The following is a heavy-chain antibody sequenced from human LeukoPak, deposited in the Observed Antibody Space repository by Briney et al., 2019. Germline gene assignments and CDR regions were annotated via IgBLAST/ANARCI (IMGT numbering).Heavy chain of an antibody. D-gene: IGHD3-10*01. J-gene: IGHJ3*02. CDR2: IKQDGSEK. CDR3: ARDGYYYGSGSYPGTVDDAFDI. V-gene: IGHV3-7*03. Sequence: GGSLRLSCAASGFTFSSYWMSWVRQAPGKGLEWVANIKQDGSEKYYVDSVKGRFTISRDNAKHSLYLHMNSLRAEDTAVYYCARDGYYYGSGSYPGTVDDAFDIWGQGTMVTVSS. CDR1: GFTFSSYW.